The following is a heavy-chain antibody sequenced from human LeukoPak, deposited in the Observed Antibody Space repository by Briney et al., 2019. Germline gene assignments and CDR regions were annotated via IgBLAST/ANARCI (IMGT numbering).Heavy chain of an antibody. CDR1: GFTFTSYS. V-gene: IGHV3-48*04. CDR2: ISSSSSTI. J-gene: IGHJ6*03. Sequence: PGGSLRLSCAASGFTFTSYSMNWVRQAPGKGLEWVSYISSSSSTIYYADSVKGRFTISRDNAKNSLYLQMNSLRAEDTAVYYCARDGNDFWSGYSDDYYYMDVWGKGTTVTVSS. CDR3: ARDGNDFWSGYSDDYYYMDV. D-gene: IGHD3-3*01.